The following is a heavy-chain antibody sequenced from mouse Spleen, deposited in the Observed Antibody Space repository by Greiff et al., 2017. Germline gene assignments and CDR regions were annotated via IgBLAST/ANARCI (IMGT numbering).Heavy chain of an antibody. V-gene: IGHV1-4*01. CDR1: GYTFTSYT. CDR2: ITPSSGYS. Sequence: QVQLQQSGAELARPGASVKMSCKASGYTFTSYTMHWVKQRPGQGLEWIGYITPSSGYSKYNQKFKDKATLTADKSSSTAYMQLTSLTSEDSAVYYCARSGTASYWYFDVWGAGTTVTVSS. D-gene: IGHD1-2*01. CDR3: ARSGTASYWYFDV. J-gene: IGHJ1*01.